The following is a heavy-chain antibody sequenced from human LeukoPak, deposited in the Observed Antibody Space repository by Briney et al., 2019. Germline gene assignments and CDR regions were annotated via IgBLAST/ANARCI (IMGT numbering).Heavy chain of an antibody. D-gene: IGHD2-2*02. CDR2: INPESGGT. V-gene: IGHV1-2*02. J-gene: IGHJ5*02. CDR1: GYTFTGYY. CDR3: AREPIVLVPAAIFNWFDP. Sequence: ASVKVSCKASGYTFTGYYIHWVRQAPGQGPEWMGWINPESGGTNYAQKFQGGVTMSRGTSISTAYMEVSRLRSDDTAVYYCAREPIVLVPAAIFNWFDPWGQGTLVTVSS.